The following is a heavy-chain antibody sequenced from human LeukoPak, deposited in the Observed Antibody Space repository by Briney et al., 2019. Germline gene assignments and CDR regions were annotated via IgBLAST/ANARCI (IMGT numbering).Heavy chain of an antibody. CDR1: GYTFTSYG. CDR2: ISAYNGNT. CDR3: ARPHSGSRNYYDPQNWFDP. Sequence: ASVKVSCKASGYTFTSYGISWVRQAPGQGLEWMGWISAYNGNTNYAQKLQGRVTMTTDTSTSTAYMELRSLRSDDTAVYYCARPHSGSRNYYDPQNWFDPWGQGTLVTVSS. D-gene: IGHD3-22*01. J-gene: IGHJ5*02. V-gene: IGHV1-18*01.